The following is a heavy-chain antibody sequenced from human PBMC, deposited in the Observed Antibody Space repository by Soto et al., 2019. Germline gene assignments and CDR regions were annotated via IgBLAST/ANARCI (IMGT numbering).Heavy chain of an antibody. Sequence: PSETLSLTCTVSGGSISSGDYYWSWIRQPPGKGLEWIGYIYYSGSTYYDPSLKSRVTISVDTSKNQFSLKLSSVTAADTAVYYCARDGGRYYDYVWGSYRYAPYYFDYWGQGTLVTVSS. D-gene: IGHD3-16*02. J-gene: IGHJ4*02. CDR3: ARDGGRYYDYVWGSYRYAPYYFDY. CDR2: IYYSGST. CDR1: GGSISSGDYY. V-gene: IGHV4-30-4*01.